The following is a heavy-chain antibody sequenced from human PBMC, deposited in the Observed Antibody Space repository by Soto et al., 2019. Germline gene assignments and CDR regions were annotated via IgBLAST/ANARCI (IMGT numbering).Heavy chain of an antibody. CDR3: ARVVRLRTNLYDYGMYV. D-gene: IGHD4-17*01. J-gene: IGHJ6*02. CDR2: IIPIFGTA. V-gene: IGHV1-69*06. Sequence: QVQLVQSGAEVKKPGSSVKVSCKASGGTFSSYAISWVRQAPGQGLEWMGGIIPIFGTANYAQKFQGRVTITADKSTSTAYMELSSMRSEDTAVYDWARVVRLRTNLYDYGMYVWGQGTTVTVSS. CDR1: GGTFSSYA.